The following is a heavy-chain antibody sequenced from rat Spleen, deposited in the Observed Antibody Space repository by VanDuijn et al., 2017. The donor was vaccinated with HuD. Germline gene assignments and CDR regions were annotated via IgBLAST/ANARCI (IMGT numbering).Heavy chain of an antibody. J-gene: IGHJ4*01. CDR1: GLSFSNYD. CDR2: ISYDGTAT. Sequence: EVQLVESGGGLVQPGRSMKLSCAASGLSFSNYDMAWVRQAPTKGLEWVASISYDGTATYYRDSVKGRFTISRDNAKSTLYLQMNSLRSEDTANYNCARHSAAPVYVMDAWGQGASVTVSS. D-gene: IGHD3-1*01. CDR3: ARHSAAPVYVMDA. V-gene: IGHV5-22*01.